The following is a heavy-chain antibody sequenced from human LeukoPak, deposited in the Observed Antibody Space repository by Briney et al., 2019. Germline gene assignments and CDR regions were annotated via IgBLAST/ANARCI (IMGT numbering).Heavy chain of an antibody. CDR1: GFTFGSYA. CDR3: ARGERWLQFSYFDY. V-gene: IGHV3-21*01. D-gene: IGHD5-24*01. CDR2: ISSSSSYI. Sequence: GGSLRLSCAASGFTFGSYAMNWVRQAPGKGLEWVSSISSSSSYIYYADSVKGRFTISRDNAKNSLYLQMNSLRAEDTAVYYCARGERWLQFSYFDYWGQGTLVTVSS. J-gene: IGHJ4*02.